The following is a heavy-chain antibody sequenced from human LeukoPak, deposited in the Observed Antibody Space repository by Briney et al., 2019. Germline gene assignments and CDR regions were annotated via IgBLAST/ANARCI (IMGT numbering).Heavy chain of an antibody. J-gene: IGHJ5*02. CDR1: GFTFSSYG. CDR2: ISYDGSNK. V-gene: IGHV3-30*18. CDR3: AKDWLDLSTADWFDP. Sequence: GGSLRLSCAASGFTFSSYGMHWVRQAPGKGLEWVAVISYDGSNKYYADSVKGRFTISRDNSKNTLYLQMNSLRAEDTAVYYCAKDWLDLSTADWFDPWGQGTLVTVSS. D-gene: IGHD3/OR15-3a*01.